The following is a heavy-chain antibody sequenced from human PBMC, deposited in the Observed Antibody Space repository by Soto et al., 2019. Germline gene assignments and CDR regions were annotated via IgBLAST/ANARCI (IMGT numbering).Heavy chain of an antibody. CDR1: GYTFTSYG. V-gene: IGHV1-18*04. CDR3: ALVDCSGGSCYPPGKNWFDP. CDR2: ISAYNGNT. J-gene: IGHJ5*02. D-gene: IGHD2-15*01. Sequence: ASVKVSCKASGYTFTSYGISWVRQAPGQGLEWMGWISAYNGNTNYAQKLQGRVTMTTDTSTSTAYMELRSLRSDDTAVYYCALVDCSGGSCYPPGKNWFDPWGQGTLVTVS.